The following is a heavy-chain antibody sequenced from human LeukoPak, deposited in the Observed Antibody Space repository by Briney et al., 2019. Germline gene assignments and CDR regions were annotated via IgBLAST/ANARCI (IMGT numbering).Heavy chain of an antibody. V-gene: IGHV4-39*01. CDR1: GGSISSGSYY. CDR2: IYYSGNT. D-gene: IGHD3/OR15-3a*01. J-gene: IGHJ4*02. CDR3: ARQTGSGLFILP. Sequence: PSETLSLTCTVSGGSISSGSYYWIWIRQPPGKGLEWIGSIYYSGNTYYNASLKSQVSISIDTSKNQFSLKLTSVTAADTAVYYCARQTGSGLFILPGGQGTLVTVSS.